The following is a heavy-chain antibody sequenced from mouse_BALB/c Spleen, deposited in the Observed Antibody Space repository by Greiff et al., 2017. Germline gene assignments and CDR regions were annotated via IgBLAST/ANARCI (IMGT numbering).Heavy chain of an antibody. CDR1: GFTFSSYG. CDR3: ARHGPLGFAY. J-gene: IGHJ3*01. CDR2: ISSGGSYT. Sequence: EVQGVESGGGLVKPGGSLKLSCAASGFTFSSYGMSWVRQTPDKRLEWVATISSGGSYTYYPDSVKGRFTISRDNAKNTLYLQMSSLKSEDTAMYYCARHGPLGFAYWGQGTLVTVSA. V-gene: IGHV5-6*01.